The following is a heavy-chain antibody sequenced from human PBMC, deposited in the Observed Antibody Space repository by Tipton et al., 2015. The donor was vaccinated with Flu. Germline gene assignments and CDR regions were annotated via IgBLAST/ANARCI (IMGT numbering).Heavy chain of an antibody. D-gene: IGHD6-13*01. CDR2: IGSSGDT. V-gene: IGHV3-13*01. CDR3: ARGPLPDSNWYNGMDV. CDR1: GFTFSSYG. J-gene: IGHJ6*02. Sequence: AVSGFTFSSYGMHWVRQVTGKGLEWVSGIGSSGDTYYAGSLKGRFTISRENAKNSLYLQVRSLRAGDTAVYYCARGPLPDSNWYNGMDVWGQGTSVTVFS.